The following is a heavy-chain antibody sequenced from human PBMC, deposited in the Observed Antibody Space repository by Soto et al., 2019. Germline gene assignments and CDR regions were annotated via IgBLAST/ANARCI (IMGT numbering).Heavy chain of an antibody. D-gene: IGHD6-6*01. CDR3: AKEMYPRTVLDSSSPWGDY. V-gene: IGHV3-30*18. CDR2: VSYVGSHK. J-gene: IGHJ4*02. CDR1: GITFTTYG. Sequence: QVQLVQSGGGVIQPGKSLRLSCAASGITFTTYGMHWVRQTPGKGLEWVAVVSYVGSHKYYADSVKGRFTISRDDSKNTLYLQMNSLRVEDTAVYYCAKEMYPRTVLDSSSPWGDYWGQGTLVTVSS.